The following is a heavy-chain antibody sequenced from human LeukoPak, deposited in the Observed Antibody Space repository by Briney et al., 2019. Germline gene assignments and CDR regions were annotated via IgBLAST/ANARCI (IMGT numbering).Heavy chain of an antibody. D-gene: IGHD3-22*01. CDR3: ARVKRGVIHHYDSSGYKEGQFDY. CDR2: ISAYNGNT. J-gene: IGHJ4*02. V-gene: IGHV1-18*01. Sequence: GASVKVSCKASGYTFTSYGISWVRQAPGQGLEWMGWISAYNGNTNYAQKLQGRVTMTTDTSTSTAYMELRSLRSDDTAVYYCARVKRGVIHHYDSSGYKEGQFDYWGQGTLVTVSS. CDR1: GYTFTSYG.